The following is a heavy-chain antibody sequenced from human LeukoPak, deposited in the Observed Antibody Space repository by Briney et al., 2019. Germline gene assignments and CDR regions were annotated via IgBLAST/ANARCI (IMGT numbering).Heavy chain of an antibody. V-gene: IGHV3-21*01. D-gene: IGHD2-2*02. Sequence: SGGSLRLSCAASGFTFSSYSMNGVRQAPGKGLEWVSSISSSSSYIYYADSVKGRFTISRDNAKNSLYLQMNSLRAEDTAVYYCAREAHIPNDYYYYYYMDVWGKGTTVTVSS. CDR2: ISSSSSYI. CDR1: GFTFSSYS. J-gene: IGHJ6*03. CDR3: AREAHIPNDYYYYYYMDV.